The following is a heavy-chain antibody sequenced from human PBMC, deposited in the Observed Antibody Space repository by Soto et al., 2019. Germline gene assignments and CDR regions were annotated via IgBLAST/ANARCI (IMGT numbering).Heavy chain of an antibody. CDR1: GFTFSDYY. Sequence: QVQLVESGVGLVKPGGSLRLSCAASGFTFSDYYMSWLRQAPGKGLEWVSYISSSSSYTNYVDSGKGRFTISRDNAKNSLYLQRNGLRAEDTAVYYCARDFGPARRYGMDVWGQGTTVTVSS. CDR2: ISSSSSYT. J-gene: IGHJ6*02. V-gene: IGHV3-11*05. CDR3: ARDFGPARRYGMDV. D-gene: IGHD3-3*01.